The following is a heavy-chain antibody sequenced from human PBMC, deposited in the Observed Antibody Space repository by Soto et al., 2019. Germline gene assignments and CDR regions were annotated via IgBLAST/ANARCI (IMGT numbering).Heavy chain of an antibody. Sequence: QTLSLTCAVSGGSIGGAGYSWSWIRQPPGGGLDWIGYIYESGTILYNPSLKTRLTISLNSSDKQFSLTLNSVTAADTAVYYCARAQFYSGSGNYHNLMFDPWGQGTQVTVSS. D-gene: IGHD3-10*01. CDR3: ARAQFYSGSGNYHNLMFDP. CDR2: IYESGTI. CDR1: GGSIGGAGYS. J-gene: IGHJ5*02. V-gene: IGHV4-30-2*01.